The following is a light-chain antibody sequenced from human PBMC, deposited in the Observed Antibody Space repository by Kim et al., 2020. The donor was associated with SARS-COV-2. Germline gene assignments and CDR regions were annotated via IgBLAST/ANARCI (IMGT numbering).Light chain of an antibody. J-gene: IGKJ4*01. CDR1: QSVSSSY. V-gene: IGKV3-20*01. CDR2: GAS. Sequence: ERATLCCRASQSVSSSYLAWYEQKPGQSPRRLIYGASSRAAGIPDRFSGSGSRTDFTLTISRLEPEDLAVYYCQQYGSSPLTFRGGTKADI. CDR3: QQYGSSPLT.